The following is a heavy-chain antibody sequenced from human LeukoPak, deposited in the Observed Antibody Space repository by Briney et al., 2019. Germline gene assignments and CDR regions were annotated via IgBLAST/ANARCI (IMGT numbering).Heavy chain of an antibody. CDR2: IDPSSTYI. J-gene: IGHJ6*02. CDR1: GFTFRSYS. CDR3: ARVAAAADTVSGMDV. Sequence: PGGSLRLSCAASGFTFRSYSMNWVRQAPGKGLEWVSAIDPSSTYIYYADSVKGRFTISRDNAENSLYLQMNSLRVEDTAVYYCARVAAAADTVSGMDVWGQGTTVTVSS. V-gene: IGHV3-21*04. D-gene: IGHD6-13*01.